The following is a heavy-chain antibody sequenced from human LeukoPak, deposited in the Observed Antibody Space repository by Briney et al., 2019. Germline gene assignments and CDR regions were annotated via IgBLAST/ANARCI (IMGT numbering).Heavy chain of an antibody. D-gene: IGHD3-10*01. V-gene: IGHV4-31*03. CDR3: ARVMDYYGSGRPSDAFDI. CDR1: GGSISSGGYY. CDR2: IYYSGST. J-gene: IGHJ3*02. Sequence: PSQTLFLTCTVSGGSISSGGYYWSWIRQHPGKGLEWIGYIYYSGSTYYNPSLKSRVTISVDTSKNQFSLKLSSVTAADTAVYYCARVMDYYGSGRPSDAFDIWGQGTMVTVSS.